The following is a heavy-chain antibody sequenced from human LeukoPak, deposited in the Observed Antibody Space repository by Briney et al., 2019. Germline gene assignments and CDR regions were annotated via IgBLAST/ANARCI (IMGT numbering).Heavy chain of an antibody. CDR2: ISSRSFTI. Sequence: GGSLRLSCAASGFTFSTYGMNWVRQAPGKGLDWVSYISSRSFTIYYADSVKGRFTISRDNAKNSLYLEMNSLRDEDTAVYYCARRVITVAGYDAFDIWGQGTVVTVSS. CDR1: GFTFSTYG. V-gene: IGHV3-48*02. D-gene: IGHD6-19*01. CDR3: ARRVITVAGYDAFDI. J-gene: IGHJ3*02.